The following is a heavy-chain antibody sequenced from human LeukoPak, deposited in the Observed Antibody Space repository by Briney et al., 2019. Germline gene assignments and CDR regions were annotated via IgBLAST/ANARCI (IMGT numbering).Heavy chain of an antibody. CDR2: IKSDGITI. V-gene: IGHV3-74*01. J-gene: IGHJ2*01. CDR1: GFTFSNYM. CDR3: ARESNWYFDL. Sequence: GGSLRLSCAASGFTFSNYMMHWVRQAPGKGLVWVSRIKSDGITITYADSVKGRFTISRDNAKNTLYLQMNSLRAEDTAVYYCARESNWYFDLWGRGTLVTVSS.